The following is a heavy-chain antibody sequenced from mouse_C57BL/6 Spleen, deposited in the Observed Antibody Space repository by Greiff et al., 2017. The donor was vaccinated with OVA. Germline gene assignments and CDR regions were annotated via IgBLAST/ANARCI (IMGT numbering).Heavy chain of an antibody. J-gene: IGHJ1*03. Sequence: EVMLVESEGGLVQPGSSMKLSCTASGFTFSDYYMAWVRQVPEKGLEWVANINYDGSSTYYLDSLKSRFIISRDNAKNILYLQMSSLKSEDTATYYCARDPHYYGSSYGGYFDVWGTGTTVTVSS. D-gene: IGHD1-1*01. CDR3: ARDPHYYGSSYGGYFDV. V-gene: IGHV5-16*01. CDR2: INYDGSST. CDR1: GFTFSDYY.